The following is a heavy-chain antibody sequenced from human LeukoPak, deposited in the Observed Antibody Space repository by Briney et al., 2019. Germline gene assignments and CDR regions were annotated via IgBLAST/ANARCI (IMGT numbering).Heavy chain of an antibody. CDR2: ISGHNGNT. CDR3: VRVGSAYGDPLEFDF. J-gene: IGHJ4*02. V-gene: IGHV1-18*01. CDR1: GYSFNKFG. D-gene: IGHD4-17*01. Sequence: ASVKVSCKASGYSFNKFGISWVRQAPGRGLEWMGWISGHNGNTDSARKFQDRVTMSTDNSMSTAYLELRSLRSDDTAVYFCVRVGSAYGDPLEFDFWGQGTLVTVSS.